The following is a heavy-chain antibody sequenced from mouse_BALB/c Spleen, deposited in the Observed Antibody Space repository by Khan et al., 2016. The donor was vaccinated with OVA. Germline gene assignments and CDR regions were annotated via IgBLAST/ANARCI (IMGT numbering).Heavy chain of an antibody. CDR3: AKGGTYFGGYFEV. D-gene: IGHD2-10*01. Sequence: QVQLKESGPGLVAPSQSLSITCTVSGFSFSDYGVSWVRQPPGKGLEWLGVIWDDGSTNYHSALISRLSISKDNSKSQVFLKLNSLKSNDTATYYGAKGGTYFGGYFEVWGAGTTVTVSS. CDR1: GFSFSDYG. CDR2: IWDDGST. J-gene: IGHJ1*01. V-gene: IGHV2-3*01.